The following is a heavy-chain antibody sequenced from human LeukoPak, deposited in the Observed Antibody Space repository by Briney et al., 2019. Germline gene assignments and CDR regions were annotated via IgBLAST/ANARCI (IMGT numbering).Heavy chain of an antibody. CDR3: AGDRFEY. Sequence: GGSLRLSCGASGFTFSSYSMNWLRQAPGKGLEWVSYISSSSSIMYYADSVKGRFTISRDNAKKSLYLQMNSLRDEDTAVYYCAGDRFEYWGEGTLVTVSS. CDR2: ISSSSSIM. J-gene: IGHJ4*02. V-gene: IGHV3-48*02. CDR1: GFTFSSYS.